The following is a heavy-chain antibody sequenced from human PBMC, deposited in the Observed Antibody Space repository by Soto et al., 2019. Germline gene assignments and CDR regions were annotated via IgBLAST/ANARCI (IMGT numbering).Heavy chain of an antibody. V-gene: IGHV4-59*01. J-gene: IGHJ3*02. CDR3: ARCLEHYSGPAFDI. Sequence: SETLSLTCTVSGGSISSYYWSWIRQPPGKGLEWIGYIYYSGSTNYNPSLKSRVTISVDTSKNQFSLKLSSVTAADTAVYYCARCLEHYSGPAFDIWGQGTMVTVSS. D-gene: IGHD1-1*01. CDR2: IYYSGST. CDR1: GGSISSYY.